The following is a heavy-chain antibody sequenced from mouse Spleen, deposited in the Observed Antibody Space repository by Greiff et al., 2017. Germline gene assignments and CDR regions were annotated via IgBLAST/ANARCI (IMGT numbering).Heavy chain of an antibody. CDR1: GYAFTNYL. J-gene: IGHJ4*01. Sequence: QVQLKQSGAELVRPGTSVKVSCKASGYAFTNYLIEWVKQRPGQGLEWIGVINPGSGGTNYNEKFKGKATLTADKSSSTAYMQLSSLTSDDSAVYFCARESYYGNPYYAMDYWGQGTSVTVSS. CDR3: ARESYYGNPYYAMDY. V-gene: IGHV1-54*01. CDR2: INPGSGGT. D-gene: IGHD2-1*01.